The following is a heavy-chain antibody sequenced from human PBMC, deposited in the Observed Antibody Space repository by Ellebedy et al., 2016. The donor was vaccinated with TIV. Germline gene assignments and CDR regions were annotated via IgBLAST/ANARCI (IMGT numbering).Heavy chain of an antibody. D-gene: IGHD5-18*01. CDR1: GGTFSSYA. Sequence: ASVKVSCKASGGTFSSYAISWVRQAPGQGLEWMGRIIPILGIANYAQKFQGRVTITADKSTSTAYMELSSLRSEDTAVYYCARRGEYSYGYVNYYYYGMDVWGQGTTVTVSS. CDR2: IIPILGIA. CDR3: ARRGEYSYGYVNYYYYGMDV. V-gene: IGHV1-69*04. J-gene: IGHJ6*02.